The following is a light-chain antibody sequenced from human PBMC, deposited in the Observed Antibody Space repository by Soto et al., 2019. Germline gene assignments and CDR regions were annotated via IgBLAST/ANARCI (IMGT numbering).Light chain of an antibody. V-gene: IGKV2-28*01. J-gene: IGKJ4*01. CDR3: MNAVQTLT. Sequence: DIVMTQSPLSLSVTPGEPASISCRSSQSPLHRNGNIYLDWYLQKPGQSPQLLIYSVSNWASGVPERFSGSGSGTDFTLKISRVEAEDVGIYYCMNAVQTLTFGGGTKVEI. CDR2: SVS. CDR1: QSPLHRNGNIY.